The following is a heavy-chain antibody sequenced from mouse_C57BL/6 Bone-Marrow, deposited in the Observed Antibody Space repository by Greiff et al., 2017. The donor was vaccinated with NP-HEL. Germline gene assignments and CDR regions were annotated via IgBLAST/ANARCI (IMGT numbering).Heavy chain of an antibody. V-gene: IGHV5-6*01. D-gene: IGHD6-5*01. CDR2: ISSGGSYT. CDR1: GFTFSSYG. Sequence: DVQLVESGGDLVKPGGSLNLSCAASGFTFSSYGMSWVRQTPDKRLEWVATISSGGSYTYYPDSVKGRFTISRDNAKNTLYLQMSSLKSEDTAMYYCARRAYSAWFAYWGQGTLVTVSA. J-gene: IGHJ3*01. CDR3: ARRAYSAWFAY.